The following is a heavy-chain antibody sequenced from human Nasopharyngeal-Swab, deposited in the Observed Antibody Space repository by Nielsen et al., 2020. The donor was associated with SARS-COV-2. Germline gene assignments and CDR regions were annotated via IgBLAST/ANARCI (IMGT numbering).Heavy chain of an antibody. CDR3: ARDLDLYCGGDCSTWGGLDY. Sequence: SLLLSFSSSVFPFSSYAMHWVRQAPGKGLEWVAVISYDGSNKYYADSVKGRFTISRDNSKNTLYLQMNSLRAEDTAVYYCARDLDLYCGGDCSTWGGLDYWGQGTLVTVSS. CDR2: ISYDGSNK. CDR1: VFPFSSYA. V-gene: IGHV3-30-3*01. J-gene: IGHJ4*02. D-gene: IGHD2-21*02.